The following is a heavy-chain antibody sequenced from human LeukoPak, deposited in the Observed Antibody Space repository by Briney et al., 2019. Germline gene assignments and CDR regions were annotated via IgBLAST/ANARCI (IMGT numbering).Heavy chain of an antibody. CDR3: VRVGGTALLDY. V-gene: IGHV3-21*01. CDR2: ISSSRSFI. J-gene: IGHJ4*02. Sequence: GGSLRLSCAASGFTFTSYSMNWVRQAPGKGLEWVSSISSSRSFIYYADSVKGRFTISRDNARNSLYLQINSLRAEDTAVYYCVRVGGTALLDYWGQGTLVTVSS. CDR1: GFTFTSYS. D-gene: IGHD3-16*01.